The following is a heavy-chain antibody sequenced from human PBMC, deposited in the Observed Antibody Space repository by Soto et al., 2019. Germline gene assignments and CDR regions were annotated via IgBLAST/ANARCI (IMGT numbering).Heavy chain of an antibody. D-gene: IGHD1-26*01. Sequence: QVQLVESGGGVVQPGRSLRLSCAASGFTFSSYAMHWVRQAPGKGLEWVAVISYDGSNKYYADSVKGRFTISRDNSKNTLYLQMNSLRAEDTAVYYCARDLGDLLYYYYGMDVWGQGTTVTVSS. J-gene: IGHJ6*02. V-gene: IGHV3-30-3*01. CDR1: GFTFSSYA. CDR3: ARDLGDLLYYYYGMDV. CDR2: ISYDGSNK.